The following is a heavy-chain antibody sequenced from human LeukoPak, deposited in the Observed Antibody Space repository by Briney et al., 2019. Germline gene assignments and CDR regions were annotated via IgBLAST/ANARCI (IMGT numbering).Heavy chain of an antibody. J-gene: IGHJ4*02. CDR3: ARLVNQFDYVTGRFDY. V-gene: IGHV1-8*02. CDR1: GYTFTTDD. D-gene: IGHD4-17*01. Sequence: ASVKVSCKASGYTFTTDDINWVRQAPGQGLEWMGWMNPNSGKTGFAQKFQGRVTITRNTSISTAYLELSSLRSEDTAVYYCARLVNQFDYVTGRFDYWGQGTLVTVSS. CDR2: MNPNSGKT.